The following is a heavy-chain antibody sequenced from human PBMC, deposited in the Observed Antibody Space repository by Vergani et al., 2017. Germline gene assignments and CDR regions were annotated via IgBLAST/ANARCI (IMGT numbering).Heavy chain of an antibody. D-gene: IGHD3-3*01. V-gene: IGHV3-66*02. J-gene: IGHJ3*02. CDR3: ARDCHYSVLSGYYIGGCFDI. Sequence: EVQLVESGGGLVKPGGSLTLSCAASGFTVSTDYFSWVRQAPGKGLEWVSILYRGAFTSYTDSVKHRFTVSSDISTNSLFLQMSSLRLEDTARCYCARDCHYSVLSGYYIGGCFDIWGQGTMGTVSS. CDR1: GFTVSTDY. CDR2: LYRGAFT.